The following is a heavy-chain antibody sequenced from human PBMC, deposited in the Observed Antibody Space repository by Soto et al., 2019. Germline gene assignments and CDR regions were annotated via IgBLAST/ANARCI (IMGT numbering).Heavy chain of an antibody. CDR3: VKGTLFGVAVRHLDY. D-gene: IGHD6-19*01. J-gene: IGHJ4*02. Sequence: EVQLVESGGGLVQPGRSLRLSCAASGFTFGDYAMHWVRQGPGKGLEWVSSISWNTGNIGYAESVKGRFTISRDNAKNSLYLQMNKVRAEDTALYYCVKGTLFGVAVRHLDYWGQGTLVTVSS. CDR2: ISWNTGNI. V-gene: IGHV3-9*01. CDR1: GFTFGDYA.